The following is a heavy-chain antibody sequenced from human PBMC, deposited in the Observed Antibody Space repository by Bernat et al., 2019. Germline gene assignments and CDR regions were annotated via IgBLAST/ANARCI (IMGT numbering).Heavy chain of an antibody. CDR1: GFTFSNAW. J-gene: IGHJ4*02. CDR2: IKSKTDGGTT. Sequence: EVQLVESGGGLVQPGGSLRLSCAASGFTFSNAWMNWVRQAPGKGLEWVGRIKSKTDGGTTDYAAPVKGRFTISRDDSKNTLYLQMNSLKTEDTAVYSCTASYGYDYYFDYWGQGALVTVSS. CDR3: TASYGYDYYFDY. V-gene: IGHV3-15*07. D-gene: IGHD5-18*01.